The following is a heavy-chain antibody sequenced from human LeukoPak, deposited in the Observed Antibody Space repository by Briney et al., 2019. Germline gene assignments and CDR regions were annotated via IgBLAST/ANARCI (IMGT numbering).Heavy chain of an antibody. D-gene: IGHD3-3*01. CDR1: GYTFTSYG. CDR3: ARESRSVRGGVVTSDY. Sequence: ASVKVSCKASGYTFTSYGISWVRQAPGQGLEWMGWISAYNGNTNYAQKLQGRVTMTTDTSTSTAYMELRSLRSDDTAVYYCARESRSVRGGVVTSDYWGQGTLVTVSS. V-gene: IGHV1-18*01. J-gene: IGHJ4*02. CDR2: ISAYNGNT.